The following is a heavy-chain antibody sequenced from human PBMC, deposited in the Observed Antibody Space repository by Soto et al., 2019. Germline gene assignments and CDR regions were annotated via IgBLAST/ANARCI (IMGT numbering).Heavy chain of an antibody. Sequence: QITLKESGPTLVKPTQTLTLTCTFSGFSLTTSGVGVGWIRQPPRRALQCLALIYWNDNKRNSPSLKSRLPITKDTSKNHVVLRMTNMDPVDTATYYCAHRGEFYGDYEDYWYFDLWGRGTLVTVSS. D-gene: IGHD4-17*01. J-gene: IGHJ2*01. V-gene: IGHV2-5*01. CDR3: AHRGEFYGDYEDYWYFDL. CDR1: GFSLTTSGVG. CDR2: IYWNDNK.